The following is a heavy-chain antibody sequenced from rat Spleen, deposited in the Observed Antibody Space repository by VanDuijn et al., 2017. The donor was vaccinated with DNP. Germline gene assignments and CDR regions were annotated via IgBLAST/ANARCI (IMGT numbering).Heavy chain of an antibody. CDR1: GFTFRDYA. J-gene: IGHJ3*01. Sequence: EVQLVESGGGLARPGRSQRLSCAVSGFTFRDYAMAWVRQAPKKGLEWVATISTRGSRTYYPDSVKGRFTISRDDAKSSLYLQMNGLKSEDTATYYCATSGYGYDGYPFAYWGQGTLVTVSS. D-gene: IGHD1-12*03. CDR2: ISTRGSRT. CDR3: ATSGYGYDGYPFAY. V-gene: IGHV5-17*01.